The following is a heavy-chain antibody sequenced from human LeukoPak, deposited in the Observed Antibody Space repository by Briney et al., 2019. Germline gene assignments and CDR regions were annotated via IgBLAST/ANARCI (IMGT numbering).Heavy chain of an antibody. J-gene: IGHJ4*02. Sequence: PGGSLRLSCAASGFTFSSYGMHWVRQAPGKGLEWVAVISYDGSNKYYADSVKGRFTISRDNSKNTLYLQMNSLRAEDTAVYYCARLDPYYGSGSYNYWGQGTLVTVSS. CDR1: GFTFSSYG. D-gene: IGHD3-10*01. V-gene: IGHV3-30*03. CDR3: ARLDPYYGSGSYNY. CDR2: ISYDGSNK.